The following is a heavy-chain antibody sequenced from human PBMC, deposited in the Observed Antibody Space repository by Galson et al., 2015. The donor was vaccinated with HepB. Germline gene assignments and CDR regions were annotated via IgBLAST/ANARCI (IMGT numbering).Heavy chain of an antibody. CDR2: ISGSGGST. CDR3: AKIHNWQWLGNYDY. Sequence: SLRLSCAASGFTFSSYAMSWVRQAPGEGLEWVSAISGSGGSTYYADSVKGRFTISRDNSKNTLYLQMNSLRAEDTAVYYCAKIHNWQWLGNYDYWGQGTLVTVSS. D-gene: IGHD6-19*01. V-gene: IGHV3-23*01. CDR1: GFTFSSYA. J-gene: IGHJ4*02.